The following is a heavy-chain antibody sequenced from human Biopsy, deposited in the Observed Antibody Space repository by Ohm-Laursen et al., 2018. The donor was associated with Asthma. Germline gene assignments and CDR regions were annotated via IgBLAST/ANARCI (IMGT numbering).Heavy chain of an antibody. CDR1: GYTFIHFA. V-gene: IGHV1-3*01. CDR2: INAGDGNT. D-gene: IGHD3-9*01. J-gene: IGHJ3*01. CDR3: ARTYYDSLTGQVNDAFAL. Sequence: SVKVSCKASGYTFIHFAIHWVRQAPGQRLEWMGWINAGDGNTKYSQKFQGRVTITRDTSASTAYMDLRSLRSEDTAMYYCARTYYDSLTGQVNDAFALWGQGTMVTVSS.